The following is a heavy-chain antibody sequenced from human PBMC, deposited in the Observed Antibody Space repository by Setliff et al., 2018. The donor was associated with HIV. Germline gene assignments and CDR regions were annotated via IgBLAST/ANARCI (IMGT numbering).Heavy chain of an antibody. CDR3: ARDGGPGSGWGDYSYYHSMDV. V-gene: IGHV1-18*01. J-gene: IGHJ6*04. Sequence: ASVKVSCKTSGYMFIAYGMSWVRRAPGQGLEWMGWIGPYNGRTEYAQEFRGRVSLTIDTSASTAYMELRSLRSDDTAVYYCARDGGPGSGWGDYSYYHSMDVWGKGTTVTVSS. CDR2: IGPYNGRT. CDR1: GYMFIAYG. D-gene: IGHD6-19*01.